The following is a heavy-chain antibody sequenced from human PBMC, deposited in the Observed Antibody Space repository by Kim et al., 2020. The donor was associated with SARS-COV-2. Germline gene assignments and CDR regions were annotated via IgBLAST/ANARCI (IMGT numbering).Heavy chain of an antibody. D-gene: IGHD2-2*01. J-gene: IGHJ4*02. Sequence: SVKVRFPISRDNAKNTLYLQMNSLRAEDTAVYYCASTTDYCSSTSCYEGYWGQGTLVTVSS. V-gene: IGHV3-30*01. CDR3: ASTTDYCSSTSCYEGY.